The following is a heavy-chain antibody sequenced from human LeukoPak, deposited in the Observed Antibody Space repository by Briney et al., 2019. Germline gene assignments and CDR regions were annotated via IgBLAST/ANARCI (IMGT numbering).Heavy chain of an antibody. CDR1: GGSISSGSYY. V-gene: IGHV4-39*07. J-gene: IGHJ4*02. D-gene: IGHD1-26*01. CDR2: IYHSGST. CDR3: ASLPDLYSGSYFGDY. Sequence: SQTLSLTCTVSGGSISSGSYYWGWIRQPPGKGLEWIGSIYHSGSTYYNPSLKSRVTISVDTSKNQFSLKLSSVTAADTAVYYCASLPDLYSGSYFGDYWGQGTLVTVSS.